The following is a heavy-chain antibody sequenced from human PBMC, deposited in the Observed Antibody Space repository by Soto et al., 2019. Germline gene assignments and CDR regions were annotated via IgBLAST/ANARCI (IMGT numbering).Heavy chain of an antibody. CDR3: ARASPRGGSYEQIAVAGY. Sequence: GGSLRLSCAASGFTFSSYWMSWVRQAPGKGLEWVANIKQDGSEKYYVDSVKGRFTISRDNAKNSLYLQMNSLRAEDTAVYYCARASPRGGSYEQIAVAGYWGQGTLVTVSS. J-gene: IGHJ4*02. CDR2: IKQDGSEK. CDR1: GFTFSSYW. V-gene: IGHV3-7*05. D-gene: IGHD6-19*01.